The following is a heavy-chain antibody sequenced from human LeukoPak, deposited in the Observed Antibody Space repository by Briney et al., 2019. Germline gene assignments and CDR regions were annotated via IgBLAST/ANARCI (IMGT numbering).Heavy chain of an antibody. CDR1: GFTFSSYG. Sequence: GGSLRLSCAASGFTFSSYGMHWVRQAPGKGLEWVAVIWYDGSNKYYADSVKGRFTISRDNSKNTLYLQMNSLRAEDTAVYYCARAPNDFWSGYMAPGWFDPWGQGTLVTVSP. D-gene: IGHD3-3*01. CDR2: IWYDGSNK. V-gene: IGHV3-33*01. CDR3: ARAPNDFWSGYMAPGWFDP. J-gene: IGHJ5*02.